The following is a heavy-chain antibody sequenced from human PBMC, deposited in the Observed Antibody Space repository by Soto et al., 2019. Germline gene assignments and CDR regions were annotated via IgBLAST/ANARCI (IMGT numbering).Heavy chain of an antibody. D-gene: IGHD2-15*01. CDR3: AKGGLVVVAATAGAFDI. CDR2: ISGSGGST. CDR1: GFTFSSYA. J-gene: IGHJ3*02. Sequence: GGSLRLSCAASGFTFSSYAMTWVRRAPGKGLEWVSAISGSGGSTYYADSVKGRFTISRDNSKNTLYLQMNSLRAEDTAVYYCAKGGLVVVAATAGAFDIWGQGTMVTVSS. V-gene: IGHV3-23*01.